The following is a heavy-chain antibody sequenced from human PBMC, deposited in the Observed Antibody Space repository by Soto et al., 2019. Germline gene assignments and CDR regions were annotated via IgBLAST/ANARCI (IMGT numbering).Heavy chain of an antibody. V-gene: IGHV3-23*01. D-gene: IGHD3-16*01. CDR3: SNYTGGDGSSSFDF. Sequence: PGGSLRLSCTASGFTFSTYAMSWVRQAPGKGLEWVSAISGGGGNTYYADSVKGRFTISRDNSKNTLFLQMNSLRAEDTAVYYWSNYTGGDGSSSFDFWCQGALVTVSS. CDR2: ISGGGGNT. CDR1: GFTFSTYA. J-gene: IGHJ4*02.